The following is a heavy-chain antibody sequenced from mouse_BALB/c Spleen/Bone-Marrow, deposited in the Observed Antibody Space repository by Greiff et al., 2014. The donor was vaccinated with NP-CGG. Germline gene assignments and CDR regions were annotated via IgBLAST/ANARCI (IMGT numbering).Heavy chain of an antibody. CDR2: IWGDGST. CDR1: GFSLTGYG. V-gene: IGHV2-6-7*01. CDR3: ARDSFLITRALDY. D-gene: IGHD2-4*01. Sequence: QVQLKQSGPGLVAPSQSLSITCTVSGFSLTGYGVSWVRQPPGKGLEWLGMIWGDGSTDYNSALKSRLSINKGNSKSQVFLKMNSLQTDDTARYYCARDSFLITRALDYWGQGTSVTVSS. J-gene: IGHJ4*01.